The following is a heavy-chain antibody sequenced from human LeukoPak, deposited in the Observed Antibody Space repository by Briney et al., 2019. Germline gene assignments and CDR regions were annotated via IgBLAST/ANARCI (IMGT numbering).Heavy chain of an antibody. Sequence: GGSLRLSCAASGFTFSSYWMSWVRQAPGKGLEWVANIKQDGSEKYYVDSVKGRFTISRDNAKNSLYLQMNNLRAEDTAVYYCARLYCSGGSCYPGQFDYWGQGTLVTVSS. CDR3: ARLYCSGGSCYPGQFDY. V-gene: IGHV3-7*01. J-gene: IGHJ4*02. D-gene: IGHD2-15*01. CDR2: IKQDGSEK. CDR1: GFTFSSYW.